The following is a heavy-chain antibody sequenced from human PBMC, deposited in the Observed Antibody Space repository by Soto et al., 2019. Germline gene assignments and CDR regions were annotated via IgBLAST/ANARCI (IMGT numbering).Heavy chain of an antibody. Sequence: VQLVESGGGVVQPGTSLRLSCVASGSTFSNYGMHWVRQAPGKGPQWVAVIWYDGSNKSYGESVKGRFIISRDNSKNTLYLDINSLRAEDTAVYYCARDGGSHGPSYFDSWGQGSLVIVSS. CDR1: GSTFSNYG. V-gene: IGHV3-33*01. CDR2: IWYDGSNK. CDR3: ARDGGSHGPSYFDS. D-gene: IGHD3-16*01. J-gene: IGHJ4*02.